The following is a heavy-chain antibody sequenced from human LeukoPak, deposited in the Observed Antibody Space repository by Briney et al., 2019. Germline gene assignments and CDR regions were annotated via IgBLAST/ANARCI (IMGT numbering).Heavy chain of an antibody. D-gene: IGHD6-13*01. CDR3: ARAPPGYSSSWYDH. V-gene: IGHV3-33*01. CDR2: IWYDGSNK. J-gene: IGHJ5*02. Sequence: GGSLRLSCAASGFTFSSYGMHWGRQAPGKGLEWVAVIWYDGSNKYYADSVKGRFTISRDNSKNTLYLQMNSLRAEDTAVYYCARAPPGYSSSWYDHWGQGTLVTVSS. CDR1: GFTFSSYG.